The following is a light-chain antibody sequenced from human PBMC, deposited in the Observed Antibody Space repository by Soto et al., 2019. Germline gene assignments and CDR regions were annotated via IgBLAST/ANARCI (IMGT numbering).Light chain of an antibody. J-gene: IGLJ1*01. CDR1: SSNIGSTYD. CDR3: QSYDDSLSVHYV. Sequence: QPVLTQPPSVSGAPGQRVTISCTGSSSNIGSTYDVQWYQQLPGTAPKLLIHGNTDRPSGVPDRFSGSKSGTSASLAITGLQADDEVDYYCQSYDDSLSVHYVFGTGTKLTVL. CDR2: GNT. V-gene: IGLV1-40*01.